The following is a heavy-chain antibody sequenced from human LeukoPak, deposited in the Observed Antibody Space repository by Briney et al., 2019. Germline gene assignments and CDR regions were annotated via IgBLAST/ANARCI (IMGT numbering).Heavy chain of an antibody. Sequence: ASVKVSCKASGYTFTSYGISWVRQAPGQGLEWMGWISDYNGDTNYAQRLQGRVTMTTDTSTSTAYMELRSLRSDDTAVYYCARDRTYDILTGYYGVQSEMYYFDYWGQGTLVTVSS. D-gene: IGHD3-9*01. J-gene: IGHJ4*02. V-gene: IGHV1-18*01. CDR3: ARDRTYDILTGYYGVQSEMYYFDY. CDR1: GYTFTSYG. CDR2: ISDYNGDT.